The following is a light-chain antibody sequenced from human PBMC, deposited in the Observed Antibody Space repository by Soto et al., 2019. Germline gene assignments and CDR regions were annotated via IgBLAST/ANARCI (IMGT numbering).Light chain of an antibody. J-gene: IGKJ5*01. V-gene: IGKV3-15*01. Sequence: EIVMTQSPDTLSVSPGERATLSCRASQSVSSKLGWYQQKPGQAPRLLIYGASTRATGIPARFSGSGSGTEFTLTISSLQSEDFAVYYCQQYNNWPFTFGQGTRLEIK. CDR3: QQYNNWPFT. CDR1: QSVSSK. CDR2: GAS.